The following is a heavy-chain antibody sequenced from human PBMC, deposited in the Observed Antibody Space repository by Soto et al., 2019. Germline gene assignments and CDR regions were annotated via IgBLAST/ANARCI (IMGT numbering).Heavy chain of an antibody. J-gene: IGHJ5*02. D-gene: IGHD2-21*01. CDR2: IYHTGST. CDR1: GGSISSSLFY. CDR3: ATLPPRIVVSLLPIPT. V-gene: IGHV4-39*07. Sequence: SETLSLTCTVSGGSISSSLFYWGWIRQPPGKRLEWIGNIYHTGSTAYNPSLRSRATISVDKSNNQFSLRLRSVTAADTAVYYCATLPPRIVVSLLPIPTWGQGILVTVSS.